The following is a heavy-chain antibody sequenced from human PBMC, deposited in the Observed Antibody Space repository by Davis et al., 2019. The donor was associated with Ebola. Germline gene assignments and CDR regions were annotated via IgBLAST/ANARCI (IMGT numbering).Heavy chain of an antibody. CDR1: GASVINDRFH. CDR2: IYYRGST. D-gene: IGHD3-3*01. CDR3: ARGPRFLEWLLLATDAFDI. Sequence: MPSETLSLTCSVSGASVINDRFHWTWIRQSPGKGLEWIGYIYYRGSTNYNPSLRNRVTISVDTSKNQFSLKLSSVTAADTAVYYCARGPRFLEWLLLATDAFDIWGQGTMVTVSS. J-gene: IGHJ3*02. V-gene: IGHV4-61*01.